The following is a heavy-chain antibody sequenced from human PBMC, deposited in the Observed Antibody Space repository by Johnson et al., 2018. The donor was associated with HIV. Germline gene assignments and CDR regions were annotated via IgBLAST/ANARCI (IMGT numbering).Heavy chain of an antibody. CDR1: GLTVSANY. Sequence: VQLVESGGGLVQPGGSLRLSCAASGLTVSANYMSWFRQAPGKGLEWVSVFYSGGRHYYADSLRGGSTISRDNSKNTLYLQMTSLRAEDTAVYYCARDRSENAFDSWGQGTMVTVSS. V-gene: IGHV3-66*01. CDR2: FYSGGRH. J-gene: IGHJ3*02. CDR3: ARDRSENAFDS.